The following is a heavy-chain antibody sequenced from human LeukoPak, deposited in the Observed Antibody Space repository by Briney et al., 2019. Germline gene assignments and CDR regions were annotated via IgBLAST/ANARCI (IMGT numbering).Heavy chain of an antibody. CDR2: INPSSGVT. D-gene: IGHD2-8*01. CDR1: GYAFTASY. V-gene: IGHV1-2*02. J-gene: IGHJ6*02. Sequence: ASVKVSCKTYGYAFTASYVNWVRQAPGQGLEWIGWINPSSGVTSYAQKFQGGVTMTRSTSITTAYMELSSLRPEDTAVYYCERCAVGCYYNYGIDAWGQGTTVTVSS. CDR3: ERCAVGCYYNYGIDA.